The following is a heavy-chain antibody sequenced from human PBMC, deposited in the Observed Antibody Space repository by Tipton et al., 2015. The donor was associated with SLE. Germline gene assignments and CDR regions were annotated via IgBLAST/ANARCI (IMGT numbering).Heavy chain of an antibody. D-gene: IGHD2-21*01. Sequence: SLRLSCAASGFIFSNYGMHWVRQAPGKGLEWVAFVRYDGTNTYYADAVKGRFTISRDNSNATLFLEMNSLRADDTAVYYCAKDMLVVIAYLSYSPFDSWGQGTLVTVSS. CDR1: GFIFSNYG. V-gene: IGHV3-30*02. J-gene: IGHJ4*02. CDR3: AKDMLVVIAYLSYSPFDS. CDR2: VRYDGTNT.